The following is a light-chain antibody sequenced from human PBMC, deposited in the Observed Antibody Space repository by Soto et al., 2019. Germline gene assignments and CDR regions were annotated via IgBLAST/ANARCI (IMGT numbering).Light chain of an antibody. CDR1: TTGDKR. V-gene: IGLV3-21*02. CDR3: QXXDRSSDHLV. CDR2: DDS. J-gene: IGLJ1*01. Sequence: APGEMAKLTCGLHTTGDKRMHWSQQKAGQSPLLLVDDDSNRPSGISEGFSGSNSXNTATRTISRVEAGDEPDYHCQXXDRSSDHLVFGAGTKGTAL.